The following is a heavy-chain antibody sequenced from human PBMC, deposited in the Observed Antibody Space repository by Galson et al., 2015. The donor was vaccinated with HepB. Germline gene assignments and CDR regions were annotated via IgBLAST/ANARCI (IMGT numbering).Heavy chain of an antibody. CDR2: IIPIFGTA. D-gene: IGHD2-2*01. Sequence: SVKVSCKASGGTFSSYAISWVRQAPGRGLEWMGGIIPIFGTANYAQKFQGRVTITADESTSTAYMELSSLRSEDTAVYYCATIVPAASIDYWGQGTLVTVSS. CDR1: GGTFSSYA. V-gene: IGHV1-69*13. CDR3: ATIVPAASIDY. J-gene: IGHJ4*02.